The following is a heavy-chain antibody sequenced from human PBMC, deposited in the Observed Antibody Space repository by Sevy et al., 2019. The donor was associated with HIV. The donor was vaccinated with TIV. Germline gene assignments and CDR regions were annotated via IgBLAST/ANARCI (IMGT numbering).Heavy chain of an antibody. CDR3: AKGGPNSGYDYYFDY. V-gene: IGHV3-33*06. CDR2: IWYDGSKI. J-gene: IGHJ4*02. D-gene: IGHD5-12*01. CDR1: GFTFSNYA. Sequence: GGSLRLSCAASGFTFSNYAMHWVRQAPGKGLAWVAHIWYDGSKIFSADSVKGRFTISRDNSESTLYLQMNSLRAEDTALYHCAKGGPNSGYDYYFDYWGQGTLVTVSS.